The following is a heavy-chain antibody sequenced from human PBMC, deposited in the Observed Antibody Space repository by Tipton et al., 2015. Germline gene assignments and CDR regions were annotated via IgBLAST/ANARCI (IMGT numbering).Heavy chain of an antibody. CDR2: SQYSGGT. CDR1: SDSISKYY. J-gene: IGHJ4*02. V-gene: IGHV4-59*01. D-gene: IGHD4-23*01. CDR3: ARARGRHGGLFDS. Sequence: TLSLTCSVSSDSISKYYWSLIRQHPGKELEWMGYSQYSGGTNYNPSLKSRVTISVDTSKPQFSLKMSSVTASDAAVYYCARARGRHGGLFDSWGQGALVTVSS.